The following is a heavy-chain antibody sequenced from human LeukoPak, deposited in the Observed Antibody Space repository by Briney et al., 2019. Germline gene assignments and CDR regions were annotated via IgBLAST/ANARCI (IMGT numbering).Heavy chain of an antibody. CDR1: GGTFTNYA. CDR3: ARPESSSRWSLTLDY. CDR2: IIPIFDTP. V-gene: IGHV1-69*06. Sequence: SVKVSCKASGGTFTNYAISWVRQAPGQGLEWMGGIIPIFDTPNYAQKFQGRVTITADKSTSTAYMELSSLRSEDTAVYYCARPESSSRWSLTLDYWGQGTLATVSS. D-gene: IGHD6-13*01. J-gene: IGHJ4*02.